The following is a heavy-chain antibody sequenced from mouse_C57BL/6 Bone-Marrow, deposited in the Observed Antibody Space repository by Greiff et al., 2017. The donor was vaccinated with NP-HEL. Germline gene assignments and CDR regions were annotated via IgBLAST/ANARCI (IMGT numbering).Heavy chain of an antibody. CDR3: AREGSSGPRDY. CDR1: GYTFTSSW. V-gene: IGHV1-72*01. D-gene: IGHD3-2*02. Sequence: VQLQQPGAELVKPGASVKLSCKASGYTFTSSWMHWVKQRPGRGLAWIGRIDPNSGGTKSNAKFQSNATLTVYKPSSAAYMQRSSLTSEDAAVYYCAREGSSGPRDYWGQGTSVTVSS. J-gene: IGHJ4*01. CDR2: IDPNSGGT.